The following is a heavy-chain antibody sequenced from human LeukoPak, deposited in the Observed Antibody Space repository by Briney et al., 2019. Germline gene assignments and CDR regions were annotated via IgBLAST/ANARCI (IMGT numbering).Heavy chain of an antibody. J-gene: IGHJ4*02. Sequence: GGSLRLSCAASGFTFSSYGMNWVRQAPGKGLEWVSGIGGRDGVTTYYTSSVKGRFTISRDNSKNTLYLQMNSLRAEDTAVYYCAREGGGELWFSVDYWGQGTLVTVSS. CDR3: AREGGGELWFSVDY. V-gene: IGHV3-23*01. CDR1: GFTFSSYG. D-gene: IGHD5-18*01. CDR2: IGGRDGVTT.